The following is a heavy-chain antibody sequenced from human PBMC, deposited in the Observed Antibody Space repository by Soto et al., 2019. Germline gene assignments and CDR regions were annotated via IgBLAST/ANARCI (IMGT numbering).Heavy chain of an antibody. J-gene: IGHJ4*02. CDR2: VSGSNGNT. V-gene: IGHV1-18*04. CDR3: ARDFYPLAYYFDP. Sequence: QVQLVQSEAEVKKPGASGKVSCEASGDTFINHGISWGRQAPGQGLEWMGWVSGSNGNTKYAQKFQGRVTMTTETSTSTAHMELRNPRSDDTAVYFCARDFYPLAYYFDPWGQGTLVTVSS. CDR1: GDTFINHG.